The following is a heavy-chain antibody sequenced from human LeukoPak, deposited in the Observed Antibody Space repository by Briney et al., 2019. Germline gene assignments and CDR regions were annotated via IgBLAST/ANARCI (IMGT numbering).Heavy chain of an antibody. J-gene: IGHJ6*03. V-gene: IGHV1-18*01. CDR3: ARGTNYNSGSHYYYYMDV. Sequence: ASVKVSCKASGYTFTIYGISWVRQAPGQGLEWMGWISAYNGNTNYAQKLQGRVTMTTDTSTSTAYMELRSLRSDDTAVYYCARGTNYNSGSHYYYYMDVWGKGTTVTISS. CDR1: GYTFTIYG. D-gene: IGHD3-10*01. CDR2: ISAYNGNT.